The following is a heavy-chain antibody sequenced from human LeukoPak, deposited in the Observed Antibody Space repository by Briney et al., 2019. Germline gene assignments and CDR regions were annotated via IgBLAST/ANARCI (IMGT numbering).Heavy chain of an antibody. CDR3: ATEVYSSGWSFDY. CDR1: GYTLTELS. V-gene: IGHV1-24*01. Sequence: ASVPVSRKVSGYTLTELSMHWVRQAPGKGLEWMGGFDPEDGETIYAQKFQGRVTMTEDTSTDTAYMELSSLRSEDTAVYYCATEVYSSGWSFDYWGQGTLVTVSS. D-gene: IGHD6-19*01. J-gene: IGHJ4*02. CDR2: FDPEDGET.